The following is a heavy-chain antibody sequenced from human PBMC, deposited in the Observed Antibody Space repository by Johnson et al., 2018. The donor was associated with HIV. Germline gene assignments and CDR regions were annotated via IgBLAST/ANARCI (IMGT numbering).Heavy chain of an antibody. Sequence: VQLVESGGGLVQPGGSLRLSCAASGFTFSSYAMSWVRQAPGKGLEWVGFIRSKAYGGTTEYAASVKGRFTISRDDSKSIAYLQMNSLKTADTAVYYCTRGGITIFGVVDAFDIWGQGTMVTVSS. CDR2: IRSKAYGGTT. D-gene: IGHD3-3*01. CDR1: GFTFSSYA. CDR3: TRGGITIFGVVDAFDI. V-gene: IGHV3-49*04. J-gene: IGHJ3*02.